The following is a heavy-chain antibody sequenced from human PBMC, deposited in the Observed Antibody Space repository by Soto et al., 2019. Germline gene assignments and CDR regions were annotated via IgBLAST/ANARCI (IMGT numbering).Heavy chain of an antibody. CDR3: ARDTPPTDY. Sequence: QVQLVQSGAEVKKPGASVKVSCKTSGYTFTNYHISWVRQAPGQGLEWMGWISAYNTYTNYAQKFQGRVTMTTDTLTSTAYMELRSLRSDDTAVYYCARDTPPTDYWGQGTLVTVSS. V-gene: IGHV1-18*01. CDR1: GYTFTNYH. J-gene: IGHJ4*02. CDR2: ISAYNTYT.